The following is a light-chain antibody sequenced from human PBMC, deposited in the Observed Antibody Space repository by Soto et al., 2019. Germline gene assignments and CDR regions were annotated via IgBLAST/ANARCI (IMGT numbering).Light chain of an antibody. CDR2: GVS. CDR1: QSVSSTL. Sequence: ELVLTQSPVALSLSSGERATLSCRASQSVSSTLLTWYQQKPGQAPRLLIYGVSSRATGIPDRFSGSGSGTDFTLTINRVEPEDFAVYFCQHYGDSSWTFGQGTKVDIK. CDR3: QHYGDSSWT. V-gene: IGKV3-20*01. J-gene: IGKJ1*01.